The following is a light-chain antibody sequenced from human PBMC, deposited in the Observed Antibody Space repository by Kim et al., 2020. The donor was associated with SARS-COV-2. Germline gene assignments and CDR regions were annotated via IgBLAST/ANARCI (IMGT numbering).Light chain of an antibody. CDR2: DAS. CDR3: QQSANWPRT. J-gene: IGKJ1*01. V-gene: IGKV3-15*01. Sequence: VSPGERATLSCRASQSVGSSLAWYQQKPGQAPRLLIYDASTRATGIPARCSGSGSGTDFTLTISRLQSEDFAVYYCQQSANWPRTFGHGTKVDIK. CDR1: QSVGSS.